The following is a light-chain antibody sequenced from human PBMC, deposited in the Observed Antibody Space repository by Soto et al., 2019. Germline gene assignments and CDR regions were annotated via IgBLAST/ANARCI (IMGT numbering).Light chain of an antibody. J-gene: IGLJ1*01. CDR3: QSYDSSLSALYV. CDR1: SSNIGAGYD. CDR2: GNS. V-gene: IGLV1-40*01. Sequence: QSVLTQPPPVSGAPGQRVTISCTGSSSNIGAGYDVHWYQQLPGTAPKLLIYGNSNRPSGVPDRFSGSKSGTSASLAITGLQAEDEADYYCQSYDSSLSALYVFGTGTKV.